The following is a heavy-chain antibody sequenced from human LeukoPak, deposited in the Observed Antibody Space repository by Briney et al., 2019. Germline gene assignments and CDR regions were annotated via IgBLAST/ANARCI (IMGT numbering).Heavy chain of an antibody. CDR2: IYYSGST. CDR3: ASWHTWGVQALDP. CDR1: GGSISSGGYY. D-gene: IGHD3-10*01. V-gene: IGHV4-31*03. Sequence: SETLSLTCTVSGGSISSGGYYWSWIRQHPGKGLEWIGYIYYSGSTYYNPSLKSRVTISVDTSKNQFSLKLSSVTAADTAVYYCASWHTWGVQALDPWGQGTLVTVSS. J-gene: IGHJ5*02.